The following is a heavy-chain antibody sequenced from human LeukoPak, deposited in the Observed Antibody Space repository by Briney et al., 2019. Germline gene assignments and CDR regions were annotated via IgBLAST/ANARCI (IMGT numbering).Heavy chain of an antibody. D-gene: IGHD5-18*01. CDR2: IRYDGSNK. CDR1: GFTISSYG. V-gene: IGHV3-30*02. J-gene: IGHJ6*03. Sequence: GGSLRLSCAASGFTISSYGMHWVRQAPGKGLEWVAFIRYDGSNKYYADSVKGRFTISRDNSKNTLYLQMNSLRAEDTAVYYCAARGSYGSTDYCYYYMDVWGKGTTVTISS. CDR3: AARGSYGSTDYCYYYMDV.